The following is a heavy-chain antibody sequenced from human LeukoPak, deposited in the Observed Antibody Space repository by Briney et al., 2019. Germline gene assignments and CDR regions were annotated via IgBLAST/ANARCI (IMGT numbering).Heavy chain of an antibody. Sequence: ASVKVSCKASGYTFTSYAMNWVRQAPGQGLEWMGWINTNTGNPTYAQGFTGRFVFSLDTSVSTASLQISSLKAEDTAVYYCARLRDSGGYSVFDYWGQGTLVTVSS. CDR2: INTNTGNP. J-gene: IGHJ4*02. V-gene: IGHV7-4-1*02. CDR3: ARLRDSGGYSVFDY. CDR1: GYTFTSYA. D-gene: IGHD3-22*01.